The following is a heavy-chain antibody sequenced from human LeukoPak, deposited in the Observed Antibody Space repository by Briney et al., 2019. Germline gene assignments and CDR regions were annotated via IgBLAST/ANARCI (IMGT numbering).Heavy chain of an antibody. CDR3: ARQTPYNGNHYFDY. D-gene: IGHD1-14*01. J-gene: IGHJ4*02. CDR1: GGPIIGHY. V-gene: IGHV4-4*09. CDR2: IYSHENT. Sequence: SDTLSLTCTVSGGPIIGHYWSWLRQSPGKELEWIAYIYSHENTNYSPSLNGRATISEDTSKNQVSLKVRSVTTADTAVYYCARQTPYNGNHYFDYWGQGILVTVSS.